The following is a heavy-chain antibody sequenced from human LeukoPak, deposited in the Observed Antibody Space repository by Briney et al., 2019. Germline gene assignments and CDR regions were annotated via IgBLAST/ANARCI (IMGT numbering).Heavy chain of an antibody. V-gene: IGHV1-46*01. Sequence: ASVKVSCKASGYTFTSYYMHWVRQAPGQGLEWMGIINPSDGSTTYAQKFQGRVTMTRDTSTSTDYMELSSLRSEDTALYYCARHQGAGEYPFDYWGQGTLVTVSS. CDR1: GYTFTSYY. CDR2: INPSDGST. D-gene: IGHD3-16*01. J-gene: IGHJ4*02. CDR3: ARHQGAGEYPFDY.